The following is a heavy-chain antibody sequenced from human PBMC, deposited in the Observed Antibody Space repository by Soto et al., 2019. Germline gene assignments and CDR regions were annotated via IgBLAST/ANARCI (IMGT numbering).Heavy chain of an antibody. CDR3: ARKPLAVGGLSSYGMDV. V-gene: IGHV1-18*04. Sequence: QVHLVQSGAEVKKPGASVKVSCKASGYNFTNYDVNWVRQAPGQGLEWMGWINSYSGNTDYAQKFQGRVSLTTDTSTTTAYMELRSLRSDDTAVYYCARKPLAVGGLSSYGMDVWGQGTTVTVS. J-gene: IGHJ6*02. CDR2: INSYSGNT. CDR1: GYNFTNYD. D-gene: IGHD6-19*01.